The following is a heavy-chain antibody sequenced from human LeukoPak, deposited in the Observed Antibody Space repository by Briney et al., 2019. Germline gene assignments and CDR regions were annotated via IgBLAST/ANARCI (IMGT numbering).Heavy chain of an antibody. CDR3: ARGPYDYVWGSYRYVSPPFDY. J-gene: IGHJ4*02. Sequence: SETLSLTCAVYGGSFSGYYWSWIRQPPGKGLEWIGEINHSGSTNYNPSLKSRVTISVDTSKNQFSLKLSSVTAADTAVYYCARGPYDYVWGSYRYVSPPFDYWGQGTLVTVSS. CDR1: GGSFSGYY. V-gene: IGHV4-34*01. D-gene: IGHD3-16*02. CDR2: INHSGST.